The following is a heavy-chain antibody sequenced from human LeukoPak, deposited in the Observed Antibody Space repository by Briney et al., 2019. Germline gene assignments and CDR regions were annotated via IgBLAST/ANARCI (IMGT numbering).Heavy chain of an antibody. V-gene: IGHV1-18*01. Sequence: ASVKVSCKASGYTFTNCDINWVRQAPGQGLEWMGWISGYNGDTTYAQKLQGRVAMTTDTSTRTAYMELRSLRSDDAAVYYCARVDYGGNYLDYWGQGTLVTVSS. J-gene: IGHJ4*02. CDR2: ISGYNGDT. CDR1: GYTFTNCD. CDR3: ARVDYGGNYLDY. D-gene: IGHD4-23*01.